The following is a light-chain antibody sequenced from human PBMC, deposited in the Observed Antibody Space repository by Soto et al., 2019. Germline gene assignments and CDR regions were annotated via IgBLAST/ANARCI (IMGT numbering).Light chain of an antibody. CDR3: QQYDILPIT. CDR1: QDINIY. V-gene: IGKV1-33*01. J-gene: IGKJ5*01. CDR2: DAS. Sequence: DIQSTQSPASLFWCVLDIVTITCQATQDINIYLNWYQQKPGKAPNLLIYDASNLEIGVPSRFSGSGSGTHFTFTISSLQTQDIGTYYCQQYDILPITFGRGTRLEI.